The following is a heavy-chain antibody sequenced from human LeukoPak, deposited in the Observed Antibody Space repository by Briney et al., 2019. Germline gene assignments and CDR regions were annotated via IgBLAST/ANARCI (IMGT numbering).Heavy chain of an antibody. CDR3: ARALFAFDI. Sequence: GGSLRLSCAASGFTVSSNYMTWVRQAPGKGLEWVSVIYSGGSTYYADSVKGRFTISRDNSKNTLYLQMSSLRVEDMAVYYCARALFAFDIWGQGTMVTVS. CDR1: GFTVSSNY. V-gene: IGHV3-66*01. J-gene: IGHJ3*02. D-gene: IGHD3-10*01. CDR2: IYSGGST.